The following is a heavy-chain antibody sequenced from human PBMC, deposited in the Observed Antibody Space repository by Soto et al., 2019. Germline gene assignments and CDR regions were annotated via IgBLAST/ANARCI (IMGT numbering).Heavy chain of an antibody. CDR2: FSGTGGST. V-gene: IGHV3-23*01. J-gene: IGHJ4*02. CDR3: AKGQRYSSGPFDY. Sequence: WGSLRLSCAASGFTFSGYAMTWIRQAPGKWLEWVSPFSGTGGSTYYGDSVKGRFAISRDDSKNTLYLQMNSLRAEDTAVYYCAKGQRYSSGPFDYWGQGSLVIVSS. CDR1: GFTFSGYA. D-gene: IGHD6-19*01.